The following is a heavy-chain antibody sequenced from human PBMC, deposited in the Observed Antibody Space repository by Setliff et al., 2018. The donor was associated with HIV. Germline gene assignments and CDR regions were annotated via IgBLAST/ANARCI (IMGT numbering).Heavy chain of an antibody. J-gene: IGHJ4*02. CDR2: ISSSSSTI. Sequence: PGGSLRLSCAASGFSFSGYSMNWVRQAPGRGLEWLSYISSSSSTIYYADSVKGRFTISRDNAKNSLYLQMNSLRAEDTAVYYCVRGSGYYYFDNWGQGALVTVSS. CDR1: GFSFSGYS. D-gene: IGHD3-22*01. V-gene: IGHV3-48*01. CDR3: VRGSGYYYFDN.